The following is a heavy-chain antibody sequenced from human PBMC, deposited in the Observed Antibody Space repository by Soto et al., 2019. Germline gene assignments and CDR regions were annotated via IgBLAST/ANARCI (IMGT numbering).Heavy chain of an antibody. V-gene: IGHV3-53*01. J-gene: IGHJ6*02. Sequence: EVQMVESGGGLIQPGGSLRLSCAASGFTVSTNYMSWVRQAPGKGLEWLSVIYTGGTTYYADSVKGRFTISRDNSQNMIYLQMNSLTTEDTAIYYCAIRSGSHGWGQGPTVTVSS. CDR3: AIRSGSHG. CDR1: GFTVSTNY. D-gene: IGHD1-26*01. CDR2: IYTGGTT.